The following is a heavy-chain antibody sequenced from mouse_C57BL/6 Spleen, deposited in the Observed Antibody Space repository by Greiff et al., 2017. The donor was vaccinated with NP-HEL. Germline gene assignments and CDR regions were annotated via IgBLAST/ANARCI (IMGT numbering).Heavy chain of an antibody. Sequence: VQLQQPGAELVRPGTSVKLSCKASGYTFTSYWMHWVKQRPGQGLEWIGVIDPSDSYTNYNQKFKGKATLTVATSSSTAYMQLSSLTSEDSAVYYCAGSTMVTKGYFDYWGQGTTLTVSS. J-gene: IGHJ2*01. CDR2: IDPSDSYT. D-gene: IGHD2-2*01. CDR1: GYTFTSYW. CDR3: AGSTMVTKGYFDY. V-gene: IGHV1-59*01.